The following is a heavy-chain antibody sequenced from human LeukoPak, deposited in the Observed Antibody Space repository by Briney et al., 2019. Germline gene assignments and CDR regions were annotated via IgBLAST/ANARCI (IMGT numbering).Heavy chain of an antibody. CDR3: ARLGYSGSGSYGTYNWFDP. D-gene: IGHD3-10*01. V-gene: IGHV4-34*01. CDR1: GGSFSGYY. Sequence: SETLSLTCAVYGGSFSGYYWSWIRQPPGKGLEWIGEINYSGSTNYNPSLKSRVTISVDTSKNQFSLKLSSVTAADTAVYYCARLGYSGSGSYGTYNWFDPWAQGTLVTVSS. CDR2: INYSGST. J-gene: IGHJ5*02.